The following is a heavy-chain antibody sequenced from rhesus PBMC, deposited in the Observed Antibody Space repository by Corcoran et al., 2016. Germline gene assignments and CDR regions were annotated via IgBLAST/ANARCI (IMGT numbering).Heavy chain of an antibody. J-gene: IGHJ2*01. CDR2: ITYSGST. Sequence: VQLQESGPGLVKPSETLSLTCPVSGGSISSGYYYWSWIRQPPGKGLEWIGYITYSGSTSYNPSLKSRVTISRDTPKNQFSLKLSSVTAADTAVYYCARDFRSGIYRDHGYFDLWGPGTPITISS. CDR1: GGSISSGYYY. CDR3: ARDFRSGIYRDHGYFDL. V-gene: IGHV4-122*02. D-gene: IGHD2-27*01.